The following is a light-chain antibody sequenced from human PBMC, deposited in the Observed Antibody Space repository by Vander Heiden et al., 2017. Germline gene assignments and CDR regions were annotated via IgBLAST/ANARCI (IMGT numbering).Light chain of an antibody. CDR1: SYNIGSNT. CDR3: AAWDDSLNGRV. CDR2: SNN. Sequence: QSVLTQPPSASWPPGQRVNISCSGSSYNIGSNTVNWYQQLPGTAPKLLIYSNNQRPSGVPDRFSGSKSGTSASLAISGRQSEDEADYYCAAWDDSLNGRVFGGGTKLTVL. V-gene: IGLV1-44*01. J-gene: IGLJ3*02.